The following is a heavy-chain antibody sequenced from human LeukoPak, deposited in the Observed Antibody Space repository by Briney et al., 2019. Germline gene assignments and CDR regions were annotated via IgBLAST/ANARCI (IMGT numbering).Heavy chain of an antibody. J-gene: IGHJ5*02. CDR1: GGTFSSYA. D-gene: IGHD6-13*01. Sequence: GASVKVSCKASGGTFSSYAISWVRQAPGQGLEWMGGIIPIFGTANYAQKFQGRVTITADKSTSTAYMELSSLRSEDTAVYYCAREGQQLALGDTWWFDPWGQGTLVTVSS. V-gene: IGHV1-69*06. CDR2: IIPIFGTA. CDR3: AREGQQLALGDTWWFDP.